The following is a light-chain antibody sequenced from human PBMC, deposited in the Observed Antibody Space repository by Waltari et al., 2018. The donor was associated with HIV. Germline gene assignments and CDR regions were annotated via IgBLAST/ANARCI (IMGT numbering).Light chain of an antibody. V-gene: IGLV3-21*02. CDR3: QVWDVSRDHVL. J-gene: IGLJ2*01. CDR2: ADS. CDR1: NSKSKS. Sequence: SYVLTQPPSVSVAPGQTARITCRGNNSKSKSLHWYFQQPGQATILVVYADSPGPSAIPERFAGSNSGTSATLTISRVEAGDEFDFSCQVWDVSRDHVLFGGGTRLTVL.